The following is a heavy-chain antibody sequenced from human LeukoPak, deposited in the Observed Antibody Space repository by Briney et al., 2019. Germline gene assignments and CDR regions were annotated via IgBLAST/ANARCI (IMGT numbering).Heavy chain of an antibody. CDR2: IYYSGSS. CDR1: GGSISGYY. Sequence: SETLSLTCTVSGGSISGYYWSWIRQPPGKGLEWIGYIYYSGSSNYIPSLKGQVTISADTSKNQFSLKLTSVTAADTAVYYCARGKETATNWGQGTLVTVSS. D-gene: IGHD5-24*01. J-gene: IGHJ4*02. V-gene: IGHV4-59*01. CDR3: ARGKETATN.